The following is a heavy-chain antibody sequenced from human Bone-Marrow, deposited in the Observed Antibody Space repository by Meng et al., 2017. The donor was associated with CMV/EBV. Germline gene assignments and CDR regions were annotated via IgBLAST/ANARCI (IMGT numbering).Heavy chain of an antibody. D-gene: IGHD3-10*01. V-gene: IGHV1-2*02. CDR2: INPNSGGT. Sequence: ASVKVSCKASGYTFTGYYMHWVRQAPGQGLEWMGWINPNSGGTNYAQKFQGRVTMTRDTSISTAYMELSRLRSEDTAVYYCARTRSITMVRGHAFDIWGQGTMVTVSS. CDR1: GYTFTGYY. J-gene: IGHJ3*02. CDR3: ARTRSITMVRGHAFDI.